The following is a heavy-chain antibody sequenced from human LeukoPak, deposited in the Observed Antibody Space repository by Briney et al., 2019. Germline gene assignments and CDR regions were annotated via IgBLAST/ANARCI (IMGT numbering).Heavy chain of an antibody. CDR1: GFTFSSYS. D-gene: IGHD1-7*01. J-gene: IGHJ4*02. CDR3: ARDLGGTTCY. V-gene: IGHV3-21*01. Sequence: PGGSLRLSCAASGFTFSSYSMNWVRQAPGKGLEWVSSISSSSSYIYYADSVKGRFTISRDNAKNSLYLQMTSLRSEDKAVYYCARDLGGTTCYWGQGTLVTVSS. CDR2: ISSSSSYI.